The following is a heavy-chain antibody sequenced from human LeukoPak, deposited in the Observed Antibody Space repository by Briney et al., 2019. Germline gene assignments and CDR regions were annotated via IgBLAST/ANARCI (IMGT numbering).Heavy chain of an antibody. D-gene: IGHD6-19*01. CDR3: ARNLYSSGVWPSLPYVY. CDR1: GYTFTSHG. J-gene: IGHJ4*02. Sequence: ASVKVSCKASGYTFTSHGINWVRQAPGQGLEWMGWISGYNGNTKYAQKLQGRVTMTTDTSTNTAYMELRSLRSDDTAVYYCARNLYSSGVWPSLPYVYWGQGTLVTVSA. CDR2: ISGYNGNT. V-gene: IGHV1-18*01.